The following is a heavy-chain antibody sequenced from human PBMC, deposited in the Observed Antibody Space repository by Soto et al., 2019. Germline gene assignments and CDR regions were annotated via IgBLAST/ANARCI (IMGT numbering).Heavy chain of an antibody. CDR1: VFTFSSYS. Sequence: RWSLRLSCAASVFTFSSYSMNWFRQAPGKGLEWVSSISSSSSYIYYADSVKGRFTISRDNAKNSLYLQMNSLRAEDTAVYYCARDWRPKNQRYFDWLPRKNYYYYGMDVWGQGTTVTVSS. D-gene: IGHD3-9*01. CDR3: ARDWRPKNQRYFDWLPRKNYYYYGMDV. V-gene: IGHV3-21*01. J-gene: IGHJ6*02. CDR2: ISSSSSYI.